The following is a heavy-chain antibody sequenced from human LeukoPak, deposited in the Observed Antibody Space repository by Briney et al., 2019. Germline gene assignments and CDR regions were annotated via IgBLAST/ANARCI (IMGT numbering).Heavy chain of an antibody. CDR1: GVSISSSNSY. J-gene: IGHJ4*02. V-gene: IGHV4-39*01. CDR3: ARQTGSGLFILP. CDR2: MYYSGNT. Sequence: SETLSLTCTVSGVSISSSNSYWGWIRQPPGKGLEWIGSMYYSGNTYYNASLKSQVSISIDTSKNQFSLRLTSVTAADTAVYYCARQTGSGLFILPGGQGTLVTVSS. D-gene: IGHD3/OR15-3a*01.